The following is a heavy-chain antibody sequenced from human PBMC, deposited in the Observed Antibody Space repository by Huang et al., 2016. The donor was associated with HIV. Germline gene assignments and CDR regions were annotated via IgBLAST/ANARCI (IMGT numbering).Heavy chain of an antibody. J-gene: IGHJ4*02. CDR3: GGSSGYWAFDY. D-gene: IGHD3-22*01. CDR1: DYTFTSYG. CDR2: ISTNKGDT. Sequence: QVQLVQSGGEVKKPGASVKVSCKASDYTFTSYGISWVRQAPGQGLEWMGWISTNKGDTNYAQKFQGRVTMTTDTSTSTADMELRSLRSDDTAVYYCGGSSGYWAFDYWGQGTLVTVSS. V-gene: IGHV1-18*04.